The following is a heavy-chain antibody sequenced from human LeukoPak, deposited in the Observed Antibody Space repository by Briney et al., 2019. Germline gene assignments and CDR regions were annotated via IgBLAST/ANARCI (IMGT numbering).Heavy chain of an antibody. D-gene: IGHD3-22*01. CDR3: ARGNYYDSSGYYGRVSWFDP. CDR1: GGSISSSSYY. CDR2: IYYSGST. J-gene: IGHJ5*02. Sequence: PSETLSLTCTVSGGSISSSSYYWGWIRQPPGKGLEWIGSIYYSGSTYYNPSLKSRVTISVDTSKNQFSLKLSSVTAADTAVYYCARGNYYDSSGYYGRVSWFDPWGQGTLVTVSS. V-gene: IGHV4-39*01.